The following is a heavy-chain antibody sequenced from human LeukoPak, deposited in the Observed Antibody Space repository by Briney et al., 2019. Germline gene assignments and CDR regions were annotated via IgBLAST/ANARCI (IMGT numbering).Heavy chain of an antibody. V-gene: IGHV1-69*04. Sequence: ASVKVSCKASGGTFSSYAISWVRHAPGQGLEWMGRIIPILGIANYAQKFQGRVTITADKSTSTAYMELSSLRSEDTAVYYCARVTIAAAGEFDYWGQGTLVTVSS. J-gene: IGHJ4*02. D-gene: IGHD6-13*01. CDR1: GGTFSSYA. CDR2: IIPILGIA. CDR3: ARVTIAAAGEFDY.